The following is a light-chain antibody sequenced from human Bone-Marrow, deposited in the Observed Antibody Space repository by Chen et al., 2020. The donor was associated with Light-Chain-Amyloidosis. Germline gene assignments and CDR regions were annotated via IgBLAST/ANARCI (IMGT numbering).Light chain of an antibody. V-gene: IGKV1-39*01. CDR1: QSISSY. J-gene: IGKJ4*01. CDR2: AAA. CDR3: EQSYSTPLT. Sequence: DIQLTQSPSSLSASVGDRLTITSRASQSISSYLNWYQHKPGKAPMLLIYAAASLQSGVPSRFGGSGAGTDFTLTISSLQPEDFATYYCEQSYSTPLTFGGGTKVEIK.